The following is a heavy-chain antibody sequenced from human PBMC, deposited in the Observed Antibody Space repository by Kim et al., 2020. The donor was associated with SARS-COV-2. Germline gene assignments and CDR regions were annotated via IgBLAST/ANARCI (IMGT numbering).Heavy chain of an antibody. D-gene: IGHD4-17*01. CDR2: INHSGST. V-gene: IGHV4-34*01. J-gene: IGHJ4*02. Sequence: SETLSLTCAVYGGSFSGYYWSWIRQPPGKGLEWIGEINHSGSTNYNPSLKSRVTISVDTSKNQFSLKLSSVTAADTAVYYCARGADYGGNSRVDYWGQGTLVTVSS. CDR3: ARGADYGGNSRVDY. CDR1: GGSFSGYY.